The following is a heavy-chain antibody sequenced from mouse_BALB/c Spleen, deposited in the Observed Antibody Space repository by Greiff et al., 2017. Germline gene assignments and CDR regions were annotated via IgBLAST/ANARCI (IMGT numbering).Heavy chain of an antibody. Sequence: DVKLQESGPSLVKPSQTLSLTCSVTGDSITSGYWNWIRKFPGNKLEYMGYISYSGSTYYNPSLKSRISITRDTSKNQYYLQLNSVTTEDTATYYCAREYYYGSRPFAYWGQGTLVTVSA. CDR3: AREYYYGSRPFAY. CDR2: ISYSGST. V-gene: IGHV3-8*02. D-gene: IGHD1-1*01. J-gene: IGHJ3*01. CDR1: GDSITSGY.